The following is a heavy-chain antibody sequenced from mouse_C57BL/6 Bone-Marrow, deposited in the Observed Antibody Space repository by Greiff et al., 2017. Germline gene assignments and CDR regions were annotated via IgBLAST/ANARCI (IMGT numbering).Heavy chain of an antibody. J-gene: IGHJ4*01. CDR3: ARHGGTTVVAKTDYAMDY. CDR1: GFTFSDYY. Sequence: EVQVVESGGGLVQPGGSLKLSCAASGFTFSDYYMYWVRQTPEKRLEWVAYISNGGGSTYYPDTVKGRFTISRDNAKNTLYLQMSRLKSEDTAMYYCARHGGTTVVAKTDYAMDYWGQGTSVTVSS. CDR2: ISNGGGST. D-gene: IGHD1-1*01. V-gene: IGHV5-12*01.